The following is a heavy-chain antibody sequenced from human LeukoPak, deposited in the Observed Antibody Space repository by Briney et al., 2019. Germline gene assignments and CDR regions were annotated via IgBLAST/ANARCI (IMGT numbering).Heavy chain of an antibody. J-gene: IGHJ4*02. CDR2: ISDRGGRT. D-gene: IGHD2/OR15-2a*01. Sequence: GGSLRLPCAASGFTFSNHAMTWVRQAPGKGLEWLSSISDRGGRTFYADSVKGRFTISRDNYKSTLYLQLNSLRAEDTAVYYCAKAIGSVIIGYLDYWGQGSLVTVSS. CDR3: AKAIGSVIIGYLDY. V-gene: IGHV3-23*01. CDR1: GFTFSNHA.